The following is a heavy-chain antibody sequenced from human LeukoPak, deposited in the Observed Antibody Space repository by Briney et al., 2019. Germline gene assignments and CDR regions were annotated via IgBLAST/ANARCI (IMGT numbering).Heavy chain of an antibody. D-gene: IGHD1-1*01. Sequence: SETLSLTCTVSGGSISSYYWSWIRQPPGKGLEWIGYIYYSGSTNYNPSLKSRVTISVDTSKNQFSLKLSSVTAADTAVYYCARATAGTTLFEGIDYWGQGTLVTVSS. CDR1: GGSISSYY. CDR2: IYYSGST. CDR3: ARATAGTTLFEGIDY. J-gene: IGHJ4*02. V-gene: IGHV4-59*08.